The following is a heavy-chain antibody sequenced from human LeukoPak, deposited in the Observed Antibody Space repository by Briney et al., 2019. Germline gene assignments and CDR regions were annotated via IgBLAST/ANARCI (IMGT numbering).Heavy chain of an antibody. CDR3: AKDNVAAAGRYFDY. J-gene: IGHJ4*02. D-gene: IGHD6-13*01. V-gene: IGHV3-74*01. Sequence: GGSLRLSCAASGFTFSDYWMHWVRQAPGKGLVWVSRINSDGSSTNYADSVKGRFTISRDNSKNTLYLQMHSLRAEDTAVYYCAKDNVAAAGRYFDYWGQGTLVTVSS. CDR2: INSDGSST. CDR1: GFTFSDYW.